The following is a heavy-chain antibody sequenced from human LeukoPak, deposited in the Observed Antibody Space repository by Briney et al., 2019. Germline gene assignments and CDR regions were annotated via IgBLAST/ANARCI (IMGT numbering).Heavy chain of an antibody. D-gene: IGHD3-22*01. CDR1: GGSFSGYY. CDR2: INHSGST. Sequence: SETLSLTCAVYGGSFSGYYWSWIRQPPGKGLEWIGEINHSGSTNYNPSLKSRVTISADTSRNQFSLKLSSVTAADTAVYYCASADDSSSFDFWGQGTLVTVSS. CDR3: ASADDSSSFDF. V-gene: IGHV4-34*01. J-gene: IGHJ4*02.